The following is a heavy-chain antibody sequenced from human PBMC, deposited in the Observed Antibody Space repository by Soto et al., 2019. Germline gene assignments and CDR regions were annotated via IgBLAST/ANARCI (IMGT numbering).Heavy chain of an antibody. CDR1: GFSVSATKY. J-gene: IGHJ3*02. V-gene: IGHV3-53*04. CDR3: ARANDLNAFDM. Sequence: EVQLVESGGGLVQPGGSLRLSCVASGFSVSATKYMNWLRQAPDKGLEWVSVIYSGGTYYYADSVKGRFTISRHDSKNTLYFQMDSLRPEDTAVYFCARANDLNAFDMWGQGTMVTVSS. CDR2: IYSGGTY.